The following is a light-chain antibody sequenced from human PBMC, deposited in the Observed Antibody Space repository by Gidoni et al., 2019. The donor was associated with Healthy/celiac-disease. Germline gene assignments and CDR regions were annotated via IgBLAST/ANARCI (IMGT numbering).Light chain of an antibody. Sequence: EIVLTQSPATLSLSPGERATLSCRASQSVSSYLAWYQQKPGQAPRLLIYDASNRATGIPARFSGSGSGTVLTLTISSLEPEDFAVYYCQQRSNWPPFXXXTKVEIK. CDR1: QSVSSY. V-gene: IGKV3-11*01. J-gene: IGKJ1*01. CDR2: DAS. CDR3: QQRSNWPP.